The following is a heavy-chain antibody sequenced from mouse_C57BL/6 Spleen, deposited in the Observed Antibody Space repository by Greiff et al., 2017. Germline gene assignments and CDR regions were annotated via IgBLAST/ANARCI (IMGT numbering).Heavy chain of an antibody. CDR1: GYPFTSYW. CDR2: INPSNGGT. CDR3: ATPLYPTYAMDD. J-gene: IGHJ4*01. V-gene: IGHV1-53*01. Sequence: VQLQQPGTELVKPGASVKLSCKASGYPFTSYWMHWVKQRPGQGLEWIGNINPSNGGTTYNAKFKSKATLTVDKSSSTAYMQFSSLTSEDSAVYYCATPLYPTYAMDDWGQGTSVTVSS. D-gene: IGHD2-1*01.